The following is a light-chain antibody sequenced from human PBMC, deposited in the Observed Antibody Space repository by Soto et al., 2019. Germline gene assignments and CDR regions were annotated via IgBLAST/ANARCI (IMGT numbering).Light chain of an antibody. CDR2: GAS. J-gene: IGKJ1*01. V-gene: IGKV3-20*01. Sequence: EIVLTQSPGTLSLSPGERASLSCRASQTVSSNYLAWYQQKPGQAPRLLIYGASSRATGIPDRFSGSGSGTDFTLTISRLEPEDFAVYYCQQYGSSPGTFGPGTRWIS. CDR3: QQYGSSPGT. CDR1: QTVSSNY.